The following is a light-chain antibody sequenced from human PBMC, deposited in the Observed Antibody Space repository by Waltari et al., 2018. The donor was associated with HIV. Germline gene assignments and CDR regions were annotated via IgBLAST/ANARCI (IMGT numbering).Light chain of an antibody. V-gene: IGLV2-18*02. CDR1: SSDVGDYNP. CDR2: DVS. CDR3: SSFTTSITVV. J-gene: IGLJ2*01. Sequence: SALTQPPSVSGPLGQSLTIPRTGTSSDVGDYNPVSWYQQSPGTAPKRMIYDVSNRPSGVTDRFSGSKYGNTASLTISGLQAEDEADYYCSSFTTSITVVCGGGTKLTVL.